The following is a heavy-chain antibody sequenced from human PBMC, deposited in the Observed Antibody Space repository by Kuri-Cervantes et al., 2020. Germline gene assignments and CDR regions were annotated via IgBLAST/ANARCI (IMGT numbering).Heavy chain of an antibody. D-gene: IGHD2-2*02. CDR3: ATVEHCSSTSCYTFDP. J-gene: IGHJ5*02. Sequence: GGSLRLSCKASGYTFTSYYMHWVRQAPGQGLEWMGIINPSGGSTSYAQKFQGRVTMTRDTSTSTVYMELSSLRSEDTAVYYCATVEHCSSTSCYTFDPWGQGTLVTVSS. V-gene: IGHV1-46*01. CDR1: GYTFTSYY. CDR2: INPSGGST.